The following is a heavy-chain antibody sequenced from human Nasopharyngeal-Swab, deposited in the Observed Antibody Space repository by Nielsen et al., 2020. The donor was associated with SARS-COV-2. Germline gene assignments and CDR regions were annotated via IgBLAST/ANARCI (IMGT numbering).Heavy chain of an antibody. CDR1: GYTLTELS. Sequence: ASVKVSCKVSGYTLTELSMHWVRQAPGKGLEWMGGFDPEDGETIYAQKFQGRVTMTEDTSTDTAYMALSSLRSEDTAVYYCATGLLGAVPAAPVPRYYYYMDAWGKGTTVTVSS. D-gene: IGHD2-2*01. CDR3: ATGLLGAVPAAPVPRYYYYMDA. CDR2: FDPEDGET. V-gene: IGHV1-24*01. J-gene: IGHJ6*03.